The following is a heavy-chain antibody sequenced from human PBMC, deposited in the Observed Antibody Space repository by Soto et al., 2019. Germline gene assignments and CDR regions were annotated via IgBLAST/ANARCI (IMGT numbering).Heavy chain of an antibody. J-gene: IGHJ6*02. CDR3: AMVDLYVTPTPQDV. CDR1: GYIFVNYG. Sequence: ASVKVSCKASGYIFVNYGISWVRQAPVQVLELFVWISPYTFNTYYATKFQGRVTLTRDTSTITAFIDLVSLTSADSAVYYCAMVDLYVTPTPQDVWGQGTTVTVSS. D-gene: IGHD3-16*01. V-gene: IGHV1-18*01. CDR2: ISPYTFNT.